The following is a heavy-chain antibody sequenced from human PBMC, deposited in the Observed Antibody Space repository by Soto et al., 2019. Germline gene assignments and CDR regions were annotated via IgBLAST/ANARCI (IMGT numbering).Heavy chain of an antibody. CDR1: GYSISSSNW. Sequence: SETLSLTCAVSGYSISSSNWWGWIRQPPGKGLEWIGYIYYSGTTYYNPSLKSRVTMSVDTSKNQFSLKLTSVKAVDTAVYYCARREVQGPIDYWGQGTLVTVSS. D-gene: IGHD1-26*01. V-gene: IGHV4-28*01. CDR2: IYYSGTT. CDR3: ARREVQGPIDY. J-gene: IGHJ4*02.